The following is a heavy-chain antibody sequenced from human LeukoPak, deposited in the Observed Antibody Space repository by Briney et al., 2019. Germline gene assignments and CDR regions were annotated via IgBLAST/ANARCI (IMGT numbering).Heavy chain of an antibody. CDR3: ARTRTSYSSSPSDY. CDR2: IIPIFGTA. D-gene: IGHD6-6*01. Sequence: SVKVSCKASGGTFSSYAISWVRQAPGQGLEWMGGIIPIFGTANYAQKFQGRVTITTDESTSTAYMELSSLRSEDTAVYYCARTRTSYSSSPSDYWGQGTLVTVSS. CDR1: GGTFSSYA. V-gene: IGHV1-69*05. J-gene: IGHJ4*02.